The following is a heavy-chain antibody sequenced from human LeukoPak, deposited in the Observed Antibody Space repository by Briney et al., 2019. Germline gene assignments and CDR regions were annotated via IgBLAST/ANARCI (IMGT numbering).Heavy chain of an antibody. CDR1: GFTFSSHA. CDR3: AKEGSGWYYFDN. J-gene: IGHJ4*02. D-gene: IGHD6-19*01. CDR2: ISGSGGST. V-gene: IGHV3-23*01. Sequence: GGSLRLSCAASGFTFSSHAMSWVRQAPGKGLEWVSGISGSGGSTYYADSVKGRFTISRDNSKNTLYLQMNSLRAEDTAVYYCAKEGSGWYYFDNWGQGTLVTVSS.